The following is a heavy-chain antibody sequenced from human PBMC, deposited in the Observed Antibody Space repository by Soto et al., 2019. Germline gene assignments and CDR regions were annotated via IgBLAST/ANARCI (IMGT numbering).Heavy chain of an antibody. CDR3: EVPTGY. CDR2: VSPDSGNA. V-gene: IGHV1-8*01. Sequence: QVQVVQSRAEVKKPGASVKVSCKTSGYTFTDYDINWIRQAPGQGLEWMGWVSPDSGNAGYAPQFQGRVSMTSDTSLSTDYMELSSLRAEDTAVYFCEVPTGYWGQGTMVTVSS. CDR1: GYTFTDYD. J-gene: IGHJ4*02. D-gene: IGHD1-1*01.